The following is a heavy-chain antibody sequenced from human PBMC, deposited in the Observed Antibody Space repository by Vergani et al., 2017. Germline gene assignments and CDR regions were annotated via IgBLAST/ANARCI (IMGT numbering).Heavy chain of an antibody. Sequence: EVQLLESGGGLVKPGGSLRLSCAASGFTFSSYAMSWVRQAQGKGLEWVSAISGSGGRTYYADPLKGRFTITRDNSKNTLYLQMNSRRAEDTAVYYCANDSHIVVVPAYGLLNWGQGTLVTVSS. CDR3: ANDSHIVVVPAYGLLN. D-gene: IGHD2-2*01. CDR2: ISGSGGRT. CDR1: GFTFSSYA. V-gene: IGHV3-23*01. J-gene: IGHJ4*02.